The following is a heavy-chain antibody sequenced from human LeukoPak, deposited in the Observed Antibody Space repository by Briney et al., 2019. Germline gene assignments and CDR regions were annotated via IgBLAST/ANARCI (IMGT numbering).Heavy chain of an antibody. CDR3: ARDGVGSSGWYTLDY. V-gene: IGHV1-18*01. D-gene: IGHD6-19*01. CDR2: ISAYNGNT. J-gene: IGHJ4*02. CDR1: GYTFTSYG. Sequence: ASVKVSCKASGYTFTSYGISWVRQAPGQGLEWMGWISAYNGNTNYAQKLQGRVTMTTDTPTSTAYMELRSLRSDDTAVYYCARDGVGSSGWYTLDYWGQGTLVTVSS.